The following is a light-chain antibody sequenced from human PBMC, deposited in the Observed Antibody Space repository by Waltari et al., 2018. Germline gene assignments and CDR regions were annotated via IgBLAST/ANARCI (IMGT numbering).Light chain of an antibody. CDR3: QQYYSTPPTWT. CDR1: QSVLYSSNNKNY. V-gene: IGKV4-1*01. Sequence: DIVMTQSPDSLAVSLGERATINCKSSQSVLYSSNNKNYLAWYQQKPGQPPKLLIYWASTRESGGPDRFSGSGSGTDFTLTISSLQAEDVAVYFCQQYYSTPPTWTFGQGTKVEIK. J-gene: IGKJ1*01. CDR2: WAS.